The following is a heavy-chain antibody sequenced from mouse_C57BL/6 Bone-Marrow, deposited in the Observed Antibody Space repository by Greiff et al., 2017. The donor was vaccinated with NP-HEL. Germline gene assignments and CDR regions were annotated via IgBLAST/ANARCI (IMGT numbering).Heavy chain of an antibody. D-gene: IGHD1-1*01. Sequence: VQLQQPGAELVMPGASVKLSCKASGYTFTSYWMHWVKQRPGQGLEWIGEIDPSDSYTNYNQKFKGKSTLTVDKSSSTAYMQLSSLTSEDSAVYYCARSLITTVVAYFDVWGTGTTVTVSS. V-gene: IGHV1-69*01. CDR1: GYTFTSYW. CDR3: ARSLITTVVAYFDV. CDR2: IDPSDSYT. J-gene: IGHJ1*03.